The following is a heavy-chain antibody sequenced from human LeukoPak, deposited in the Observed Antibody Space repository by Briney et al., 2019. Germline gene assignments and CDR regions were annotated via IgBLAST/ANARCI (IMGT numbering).Heavy chain of an antibody. CDR2: LSGGGGGT. V-gene: IGHV3-23*01. CDR1: GFTFRGYA. D-gene: IGHD3-22*01. Sequence: GGSLRLSCVASGFTFRGYAMNWVRQAPGKGLEWVSTLSGGGGGTYYADSVKGRFTISRDNSKNTLYLQMKSLRAEDTAVYFCAKSDAYDTTYYFDFWGQGTLVTVSS. J-gene: IGHJ4*02. CDR3: AKSDAYDTTYYFDF.